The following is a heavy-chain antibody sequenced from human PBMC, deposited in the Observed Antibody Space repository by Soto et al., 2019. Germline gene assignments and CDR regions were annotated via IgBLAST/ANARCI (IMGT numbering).Heavy chain of an antibody. CDR2: INHSGST. CDR1: CGSFSGYY. D-gene: IGHD3-3*01. J-gene: IGHJ6*03. V-gene: IGHV4-34*01. Sequence: PSETLSLTCAVYCGSFSGYYWSWIRQPPGKGLEWIGEINHSGSTNYNPSLKSRVTISVDTSKNQFSLKLSSVTAADTAVYYCARVTIFNGFMETIHYYYYYMDVWGKGTTVTVSS. CDR3: ARVTIFNGFMETIHYYYYYMDV.